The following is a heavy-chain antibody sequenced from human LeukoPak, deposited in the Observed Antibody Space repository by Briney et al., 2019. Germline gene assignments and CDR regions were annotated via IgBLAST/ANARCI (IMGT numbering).Heavy chain of an antibody. J-gene: IGHJ4*02. CDR1: GYTFSSYT. D-gene: IGHD3-10*01. V-gene: IGHV3-21*01. CDR2: ISSSSSHI. CDR3: ASLFRDYFGSGSYYNVDY. Sequence: GGSLRLPCAASGYTFSSYTMNWVRQAPGKGLEGVSSISSSSSHIYYADSVKGRFTISRDNAKNSLYLQMMCLRAEDTAVFYCASLFRDYFGSGSYYNVDYWGQGTLVTVSS.